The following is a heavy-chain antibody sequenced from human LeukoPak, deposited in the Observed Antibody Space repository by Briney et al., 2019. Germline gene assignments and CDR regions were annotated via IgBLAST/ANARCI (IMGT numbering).Heavy chain of an antibody. D-gene: IGHD3-9*01. J-gene: IGHJ6*02. CDR2: ISAYNGNT. Sequence: VASVKVSCKASGYTFTSYGISWVRQAPGQGLEWMGWISAYNGNTNYAQKLQGRVTMTTDTSTSTAYMELRSLRSDDTAVYYCARCSPFTDYDILTGQPADYYYYGMDVWGQGTTVTVSS. CDR1: GYTFTSYG. CDR3: ARCSPFTDYDILTGQPADYYYYGMDV. V-gene: IGHV1-18*01.